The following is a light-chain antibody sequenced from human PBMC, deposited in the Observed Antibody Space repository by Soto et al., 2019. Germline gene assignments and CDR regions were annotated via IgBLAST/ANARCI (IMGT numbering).Light chain of an antibody. CDR3: AAWDDSLNGLV. CDR1: SSNIGSNT. CDR2: NNN. V-gene: IGLV1-44*01. J-gene: IGLJ1*01. Sequence: QAVVTQPPSASGTPGQRVTISCSGSSSNIGSNTVNWYQQLPGTAPKLRIYNNNQRPSGVPDRFSGSKSGTSASLAISGLQSEDEADYYCAAWDDSLNGLVFGTGTKVTVL.